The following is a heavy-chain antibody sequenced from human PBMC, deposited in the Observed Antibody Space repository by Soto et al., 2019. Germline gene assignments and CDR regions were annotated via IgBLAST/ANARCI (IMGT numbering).Heavy chain of an antibody. V-gene: IGHV1-18*01. J-gene: IGHJ4*02. CDR2: ISAYNGNT. Sequence: QVQLVQSGAEVKKPGASVKVSCKASGYIFTSFGISWVRQAPGQGLEWMGWISAYNGNTNYAQNLQGRVTMTTATPTSTAYMELRSLRSDDTAVYYCARDNSRLYFDYWGQGALVTVSS. D-gene: IGHD1-26*01. CDR3: ARDNSRLYFDY. CDR1: GYIFTSFG.